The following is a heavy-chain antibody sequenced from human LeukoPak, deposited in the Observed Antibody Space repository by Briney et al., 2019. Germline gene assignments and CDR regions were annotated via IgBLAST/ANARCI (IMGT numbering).Heavy chain of an antibody. CDR2: INPNNGDT. J-gene: IGHJ5*02. Sequence: ASVKVSCKASGYTFTGYFMHWVRQAAGQGLEWMGWINPNNGDTNYAQTFQGRVTMTRDTSISTAYMDLSNLRSDDTAMFYCARDLYGSGSSNWFDPWGQGTLVTVSS. CDR3: ARDLYGSGSSNWFDP. CDR1: GYTFTGYF. V-gene: IGHV1-2*02. D-gene: IGHD3-10*01.